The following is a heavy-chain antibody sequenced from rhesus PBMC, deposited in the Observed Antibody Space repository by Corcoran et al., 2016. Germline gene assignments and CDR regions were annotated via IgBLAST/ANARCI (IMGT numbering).Heavy chain of an antibody. CDR3: ARDDWNGKGDY. V-gene: IGHV4S7*01. CDR2: IHGSGAST. CDR1: GGSISASYY. D-gene: IGHD1-7*02. Sequence: QVQLQESGPGLVKPSETLSLTCAVSGGSISASYYWSWLRQPPGKGLEWIGYIHGSGASTYDNPSLKRRGTISTDTSKNQFSLKLSSVTAADTAVYYCARDDWNGKGDYWGQGVLVTVSS. J-gene: IGHJ4*01.